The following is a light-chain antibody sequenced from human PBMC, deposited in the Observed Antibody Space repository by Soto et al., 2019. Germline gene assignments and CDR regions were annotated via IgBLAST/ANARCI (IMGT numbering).Light chain of an antibody. CDR1: QSISTY. V-gene: IGKV1-39*01. Sequence: DIPMTQSPSSLSASVGDRVTITCRASQSISTYLNWYQQIPGRAPKLLISAASSLQSGVPSRFTGSGSGTDFTLTISSLQPEDVATYYCQQSYGTPRTFGQGTKVEIK. CDR2: AAS. CDR3: QQSYGTPRT. J-gene: IGKJ1*01.